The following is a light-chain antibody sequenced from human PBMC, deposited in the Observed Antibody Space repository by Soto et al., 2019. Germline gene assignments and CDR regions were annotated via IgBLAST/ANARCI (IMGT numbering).Light chain of an antibody. Sequence: EIVLTQSPGTLSLSPGERATLSCRASQSVSSSYLAWYQQKPGQAPRLLIYGASSRATGIPDRFSGSGSGTDFILSISRLEPEDFAVYYCHQRSNWPPDTFGQGTRLEIK. J-gene: IGKJ5*01. CDR3: HQRSNWPPDT. CDR2: GAS. V-gene: IGKV3D-20*02. CDR1: QSVSSSY.